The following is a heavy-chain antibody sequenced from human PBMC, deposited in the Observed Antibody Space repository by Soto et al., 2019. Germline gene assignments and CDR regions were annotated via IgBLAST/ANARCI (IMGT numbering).Heavy chain of an antibody. CDR3: ARANRPITXTYLNWFGP. CDR2: IFSTGTT. V-gene: IGHV4-59*08. J-gene: IGHJ5*02. CDR1: GGSINNYY. D-gene: IGHD3-10*01. Sequence: SETLSLTCTVSGGSINNYYWSWIRQPPGKGLEWIAYIFSTGTTSYNPSLKSRVSASVDTSKSQVYLHLNSVTAADTAVYYCARANRPITXTYLNWFGPWGQGTLVTVSS.